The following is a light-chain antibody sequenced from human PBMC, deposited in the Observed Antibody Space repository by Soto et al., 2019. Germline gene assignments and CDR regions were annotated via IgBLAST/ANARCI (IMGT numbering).Light chain of an antibody. Sequence: QSALTQPPSASGSPGQSVTISCTGTSSDVGGYNYVSWYQQHPGKAPKLMIYEVSKLPSGVPDRFSGFKSANTASLTVSGLQAEDEADYYCSSYAGSNNVVFGGGTKLTVL. V-gene: IGLV2-8*01. CDR3: SSYAGSNNVV. J-gene: IGLJ2*01. CDR1: SSDVGGYNY. CDR2: EVS.